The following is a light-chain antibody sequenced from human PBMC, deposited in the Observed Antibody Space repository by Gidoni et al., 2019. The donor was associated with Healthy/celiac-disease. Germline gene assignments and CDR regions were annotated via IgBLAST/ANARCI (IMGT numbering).Light chain of an antibody. V-gene: IGKV1-5*01. J-gene: IGKJ1*01. CDR3: QQYNSYWT. CDR1: QSMSSW. Sequence: GDRVTITCRASQSMSSWLAWYQQKPGKAPKLLIYDASSLESGVPSRFSGSGSGTEFTLTISSLQPDDFATYCCQQYNSYWTFGQGTKVEIK. CDR2: DAS.